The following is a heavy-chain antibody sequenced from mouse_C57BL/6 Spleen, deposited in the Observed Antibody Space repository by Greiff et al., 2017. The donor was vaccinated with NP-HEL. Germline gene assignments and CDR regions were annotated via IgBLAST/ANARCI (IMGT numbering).Heavy chain of an antibody. J-gene: IGHJ3*01. CDR2: INPYNGGT. CDR3: ARYDYGSSYGFAY. V-gene: IGHV1-19*01. CDR1: GYTFTDYY. Sequence: VQLKESGPVLVKPGASVKMSCKASGYTFTDYYMNWVKQSHGKSLEWIGVINPYNGGTSYNQKFKGKATLTVDKSSSTAYMELNSLTSEDSAVYYCARYDYGSSYGFAYWGQGTLVTVSA. D-gene: IGHD1-1*01.